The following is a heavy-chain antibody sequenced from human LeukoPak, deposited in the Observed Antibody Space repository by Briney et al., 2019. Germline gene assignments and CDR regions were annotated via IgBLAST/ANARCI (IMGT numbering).Heavy chain of an antibody. J-gene: IGHJ6*02. Sequence: ASVKVSCKASGYTFTSYDINWVRQATGQGLEWMGWMNPNSGNTGYAQKFQGRVTMTRNTSISTAYMELSSLTSEDTAVYYCARVLRYFDWLFRYYYGMDVWGQGTTVTVSS. D-gene: IGHD3-9*01. CDR2: MNPNSGNT. CDR1: GYTFTSYD. CDR3: ARVLRYFDWLFRYYYGMDV. V-gene: IGHV1-8*01.